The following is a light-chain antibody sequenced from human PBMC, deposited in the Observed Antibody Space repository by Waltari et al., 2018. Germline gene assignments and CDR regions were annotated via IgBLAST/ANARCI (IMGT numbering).Light chain of an antibody. CDR2: AAS. CDR1: QSINSY. V-gene: IGKV1-39*01. J-gene: IGKJ4*01. Sequence: DIQMTQSPSSLSASVGDRVTITCRASQSINSYLIWYQQKPGKAPKLRNYAASNLQSGVPSRLSGSESGTDFTLTISSLQPEDFATYYCQQSYRTAALTFGGGTKVEIK. CDR3: QQSYRTAALT.